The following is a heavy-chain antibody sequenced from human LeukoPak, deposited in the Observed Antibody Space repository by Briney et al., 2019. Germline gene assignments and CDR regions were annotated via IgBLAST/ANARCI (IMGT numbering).Heavy chain of an antibody. CDR2: IKQDGSEK. Sequence: GGSLRLSCVASGFTFNTYWMSWVRQAPGKGLEWVANIKQDGSEKYYVDSVKGRFTISRDNAKNSLYLQMNSLRAEDTAEYYCARERRGYNYGYYYYMDVWGKGTTVTISS. J-gene: IGHJ6*03. CDR1: GFTFNTYW. CDR3: ARERRGYNYGYYYYMDV. D-gene: IGHD5-18*01. V-gene: IGHV3-7*01.